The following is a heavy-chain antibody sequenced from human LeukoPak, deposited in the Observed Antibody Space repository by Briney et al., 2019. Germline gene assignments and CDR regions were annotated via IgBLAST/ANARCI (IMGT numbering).Heavy chain of an antibody. CDR3: ARDQVAMADS. Sequence: PGGSLRLSCAASGFAFSSYAMNWVRQAPGKGLEWVSYISSSGTTSYYADSVKGRLTISRDNAKNSLYLQMNSLRGEDTALYYCARDQVAMADSWGQGTLVTVSS. V-gene: IGHV3-48*03. D-gene: IGHD5-18*01. CDR1: GFAFSSYA. J-gene: IGHJ4*02. CDR2: ISSSGTTS.